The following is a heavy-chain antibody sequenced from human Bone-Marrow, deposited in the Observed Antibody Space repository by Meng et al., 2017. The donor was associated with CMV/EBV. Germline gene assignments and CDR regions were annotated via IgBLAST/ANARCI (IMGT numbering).Heavy chain of an antibody. CDR3: GKGGGPNWWNTFPI. V-gene: IGHV3-30*02. J-gene: IGHJ3*02. CDR2: IQNDGRNR. CDR1: GFIFSDYG. D-gene: IGHD4-23*01. Sequence: GESLKISCVASGFIFSDYGMHWVRQAPGKGLEWVTFIQNDGRNRYYSNSVTGRFTISRDNSKNTVYLQMSSLRPEDTALYFCGKGGGPNWWNTFPIRGQGTRVT.